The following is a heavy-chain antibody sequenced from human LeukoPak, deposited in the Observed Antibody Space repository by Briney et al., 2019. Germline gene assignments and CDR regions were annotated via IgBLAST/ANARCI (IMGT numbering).Heavy chain of an antibody. V-gene: IGHV3-74*01. J-gene: IGHJ4*02. CDR2: ISPDGTNI. CDR1: GFTFSNYW. D-gene: IGHD3-22*01. CDR3: ARLRVSETYYYDY. Sequence: PGGSLRLSCAASGFTFSNYWMHWVRQAPGKGLVWVSRISPDGTNIIYADSVTGRFTMSRDNAKSTLYLHMNTLRDEDTAVYYCARLRVSETYYYDYWGQGILVTVSS.